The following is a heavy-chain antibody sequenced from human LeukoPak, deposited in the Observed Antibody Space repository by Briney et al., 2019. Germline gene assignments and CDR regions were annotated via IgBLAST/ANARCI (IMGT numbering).Heavy chain of an antibody. V-gene: IGHV4-59*01. J-gene: IGHJ4*02. CDR1: GGSISSYY. CDR3: ASAGSQGVIDFDY. CDR2: IYYSGST. Sequence: SETLSLTCTVSGGSISSYYWSWIRQPPGKGLEWIGYIYYSGSTNYNPSLKSRVTISVDTSKNQFSLRLSSVTAADTAVYYCASAGSQGVIDFDYWGQGTLVTVSS. D-gene: IGHD3-16*02.